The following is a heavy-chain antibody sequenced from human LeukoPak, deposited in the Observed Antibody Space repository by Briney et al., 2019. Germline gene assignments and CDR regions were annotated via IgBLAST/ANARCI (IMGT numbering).Heavy chain of an antibody. CDR2: INSGGSSA. CDR3: ARGVEAIAAAGYRGDYFDY. Sequence: YPGGSLRLSCAASGFTFNNYWMHWVRQSPGKGLVWVARINSGGSSASYADSVKGRFTISRDNSKNTLYLQMNSLRAEDTAVYYCARGVEAIAAAGYRGDYFDYWGQGTLVTVSS. V-gene: IGHV3-74*01. J-gene: IGHJ4*02. CDR1: GFTFNNYW. D-gene: IGHD6-13*01.